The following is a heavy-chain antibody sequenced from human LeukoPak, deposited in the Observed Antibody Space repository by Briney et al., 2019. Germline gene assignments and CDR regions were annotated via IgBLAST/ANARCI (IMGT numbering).Heavy chain of an antibody. CDR2: IYPGDSYT. D-gene: IGHD4-17*01. CDR3: ARPHDYGDSPFDY. J-gene: IGHJ4*02. Sequence: GESLKISCKGSGYSFTTYWIGWVRQMPRKGLEWMGIIYPGDSYTRYSPSFQGQVTISADKSISTAYLQWSSLKASDTAIYYCARPHDYGDSPFDYWRQGTLVTVSS. V-gene: IGHV5-51*01. CDR1: GYSFTTYW.